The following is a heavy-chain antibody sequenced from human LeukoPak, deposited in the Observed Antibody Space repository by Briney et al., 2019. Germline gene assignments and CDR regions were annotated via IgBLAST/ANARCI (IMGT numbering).Heavy chain of an antibody. D-gene: IGHD6-19*01. CDR3: ASRIAVDGYFDY. CDR2: IYYSGST. J-gene: IGHJ4*02. V-gene: IGHV4-59*01. Sequence: SETLSLTCTVSGGSISSYYWSWIRQPTGKGLEWIGYIYYSGSTNYNPSLKSRVTISVDTSKDQFSLKLSSVTAADTAVYYCASRIAVDGYFDYWGQGTLVTVSS. CDR1: GGSISSYY.